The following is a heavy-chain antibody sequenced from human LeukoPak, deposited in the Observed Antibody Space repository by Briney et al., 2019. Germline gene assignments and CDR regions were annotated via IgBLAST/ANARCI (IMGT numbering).Heavy chain of an antibody. CDR1: GFNFNSYT. D-gene: IGHD2-8*01. V-gene: IGHV3-23*01. CDR2: ILASGSPT. Sequence: PGGSLRLSCAASGFNFNSYTMNWVRQAPGKGLQWVANILASGSPTYYADSVKGRFIISRDNSKNTVYLQMNSLRVEDTAIYYCAKDLRPDGVDNFDHWGQGTLVTASS. CDR3: AKDLRPDGVDNFDH. J-gene: IGHJ4*02.